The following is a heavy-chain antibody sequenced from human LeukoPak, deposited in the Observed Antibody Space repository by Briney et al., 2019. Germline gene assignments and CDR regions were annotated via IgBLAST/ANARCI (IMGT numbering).Heavy chain of an antibody. CDR1: GGSFSGYY. CDR2: INHSGST. D-gene: IGHD4-23*01. J-gene: IGHJ4*02. V-gene: IGHV4-34*01. Sequence: SETLSLTCAVYGGSFSGYYWSWIRQPPGKGLEWIGEINHSGSTNYNPSLKSRVTISVDTSKNQFSLKLSSVTAADTAVYYCARSMTTVVKRDDYWGQATLVTVSS. CDR3: ARSMTTVVKRDDY.